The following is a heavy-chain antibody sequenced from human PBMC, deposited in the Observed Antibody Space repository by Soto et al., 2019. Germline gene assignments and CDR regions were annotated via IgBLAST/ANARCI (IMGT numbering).Heavy chain of an antibody. CDR2: INPKSGGT. CDR1: GYSFTDYH. V-gene: IGHV1-2*04. CDR3: ARGDSTDCSNGVCSFFYNHDMDV. Sequence: ASVKVSCKASGYSFTDYHIHWVRQAPGQGLEWLGRINPKSGGTSTAQKFQGWVTMTTDTSISTASMELTRLTSDDTAIYYCARGDSTDCSNGVCSFFYNHDMDVWSQGTTVTVSS. D-gene: IGHD2-8*01. J-gene: IGHJ6*02.